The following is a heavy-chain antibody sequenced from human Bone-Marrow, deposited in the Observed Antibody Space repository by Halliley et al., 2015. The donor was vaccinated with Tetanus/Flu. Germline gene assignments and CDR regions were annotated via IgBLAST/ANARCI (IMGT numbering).Heavy chain of an antibody. J-gene: IGHJ4*02. Sequence: VSYITSDNYTNHAKAVKGRFTISRDNAQNSLYLQLNSLRAEDTAVYFCARHSKDGRRGDNYFDFWGQGTLVTVSS. CDR2: ITSDNYT. D-gene: IGHD2-15*01. CDR3: ARHSKDGRRGDNYFDF. V-gene: IGHV3-11*06.